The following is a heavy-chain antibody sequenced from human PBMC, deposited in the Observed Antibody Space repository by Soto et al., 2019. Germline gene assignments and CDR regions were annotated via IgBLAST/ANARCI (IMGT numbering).Heavy chain of an antibody. CDR2: ISSSTI. CDR3: ARATAARHFDY. J-gene: IGHJ4*02. V-gene: IGHV3-48*02. Sequence: GGSLRLSCAASGFTFSSYSMNWVRQAPGKGLEWVSYISSSTIYYADSVKGRFAISRDNAKNSLYLQMNSLRDEDTAVYYCARATAARHFDYWGQGTLVTVSS. D-gene: IGHD6-6*01. CDR1: GFTFSSYS.